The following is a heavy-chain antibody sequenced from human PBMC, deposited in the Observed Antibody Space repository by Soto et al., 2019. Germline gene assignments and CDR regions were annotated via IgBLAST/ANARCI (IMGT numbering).Heavy chain of an antibody. Sequence: PGGPKEQYYSPSGLPFSNCFMISLRTDPGEGLDWVSYISSSSSYTNYADSVKGRFTISRDNAKNSLYLQMNSLRAEDTAVYYCARSFGFGVVWGARWGDYYGMDVWGQGNTVTVSS. V-gene: IGHV3-11*06. D-gene: IGHD3-3*01. J-gene: IGHJ6*01. CDR1: GLPFSNCF. CDR3: ARSFGFGVVWGARWGDYYGMDV. CDR2: ISSSSSYT.